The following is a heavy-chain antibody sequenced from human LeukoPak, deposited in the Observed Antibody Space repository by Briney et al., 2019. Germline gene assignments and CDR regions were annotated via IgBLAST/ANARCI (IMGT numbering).Heavy chain of an antibody. V-gene: IGHV3-7*01. CDR2: IKQDGSEK. CDR3: ARDIVDYYYYYMDV. D-gene: IGHD3-16*02. CDR1: GFTFSSYW. Sequence: GGSQRLSCAASGFTFSSYWMSWVRQAPGKGLEWVANIKQDGSEKYYVDSVKGRFTISRDNAKNSLYLQMNSLRAEDTAVYYCARDIVDYYYYYMDVWGKGTTVTISS. J-gene: IGHJ6*03.